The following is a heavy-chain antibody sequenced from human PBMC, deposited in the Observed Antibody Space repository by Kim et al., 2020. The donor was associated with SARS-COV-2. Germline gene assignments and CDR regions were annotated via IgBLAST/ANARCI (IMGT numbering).Heavy chain of an antibody. D-gene: IGHD5-12*01. V-gene: IGHV4-59*01. CDR3: ARGLRDGYNS. J-gene: IGHJ5*02. CDR2: IYYSGST. Sequence: SETLSLTCTVSGGSISSYYWSWIRQPPGKGLEWIGYIYYSGSTNYNPSLKSRVTISVDTSKNQFSLKLSSVTAADTAVYYCARGLRDGYNSWGQGTLVTVSS. CDR1: GGSISSYY.